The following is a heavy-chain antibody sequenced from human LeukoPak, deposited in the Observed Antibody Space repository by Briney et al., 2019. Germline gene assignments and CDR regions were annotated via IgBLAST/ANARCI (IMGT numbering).Heavy chain of an antibody. CDR2: IKQDGSEK. CDR3: ASSAGGEWLFLDY. Sequence: GGSLRLSCAASAFTFSSYWMSWVRQAPGKGLEWVANIKQDGSEKYYVDSVKGRFTISRDNAKNSLYLQMNSLRAEDTAVYYCASSAGGEWLFLDYWGQGTLVTVSS. D-gene: IGHD3-3*01. V-gene: IGHV3-7*01. CDR1: AFTFSSYW. J-gene: IGHJ4*02.